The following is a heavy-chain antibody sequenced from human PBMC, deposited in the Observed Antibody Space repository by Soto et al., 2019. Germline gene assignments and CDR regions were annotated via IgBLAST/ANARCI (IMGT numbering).Heavy chain of an antibody. D-gene: IGHD5-18*01. Sequence: QVRLQESGPGLVKPSQTLSLTCTVSGGSISSAAYYWSWIRQHPGKGLEWIGYVSHGGSTYYNPSLKSRVIITVDTSKSQFSLSLTSVTAADQAVYFCAREYTYGSNFFDCWGQGALVTVSS. V-gene: IGHV4-31*03. CDR1: GGSISSAAYY. J-gene: IGHJ4*02. CDR3: AREYTYGSNFFDC. CDR2: VSHGGST.